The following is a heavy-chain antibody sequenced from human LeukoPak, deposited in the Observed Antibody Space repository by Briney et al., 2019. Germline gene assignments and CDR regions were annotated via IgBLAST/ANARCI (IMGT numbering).Heavy chain of an antibody. V-gene: IGHV3-23*01. CDR1: GFSFSSFA. D-gene: IGHD4/OR15-4a*01. Sequence: GGSLRLSCAASGFSFSSFAMSWVRQAPGKGLEWVSSIHGSGGLTYYADSVKGRFSISRDTSSDYLHMNGLRAEDTALYYCAKDQGNDYGDQLHYWGQGTLVTVSS. CDR3: AKDQGNDYGDQLHY. CDR2: IHGSGGLT. J-gene: IGHJ4*02.